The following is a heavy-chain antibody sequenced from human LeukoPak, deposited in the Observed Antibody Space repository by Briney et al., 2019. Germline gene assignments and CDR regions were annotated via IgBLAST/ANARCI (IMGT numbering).Heavy chain of an antibody. J-gene: IGHJ4*02. V-gene: IGHV4-4*07. Sequence: PSETLSLTCTVSGGSITSYYYNWIRQPAGKGLEWIGRIYTSGTINYNPSLKSRVTMSVDTSKNQLSLKLSSVTAADTAVYYCARALGRYSSGWYNYWGQGTLVTVSS. CDR3: ARALGRYSSGWYNY. CDR2: IYTSGTI. D-gene: IGHD6-19*01. CDR1: GGSITSYY.